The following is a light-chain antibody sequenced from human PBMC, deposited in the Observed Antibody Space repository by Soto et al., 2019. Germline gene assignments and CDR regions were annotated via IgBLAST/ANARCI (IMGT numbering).Light chain of an antibody. V-gene: IGKV1-39*01. CDR2: AAS. CDR1: QSISTY. J-gene: IGKJ4*01. Sequence: DKQLTNSLSGLCASLGDRVTVNCRAGQSISTYLNWYQQKPERAPKLLIYAASTLQSGVPSRFSGSGSGTDFTLTISSLQPEDFATYYCQQSYSTPLTFGGGTKVDIK. CDR3: QQSYSTPLT.